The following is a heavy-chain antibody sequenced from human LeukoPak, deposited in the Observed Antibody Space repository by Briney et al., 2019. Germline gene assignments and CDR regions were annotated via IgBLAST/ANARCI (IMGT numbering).Heavy chain of an antibody. J-gene: IGHJ3*02. CDR1: GFTVSSNY. Sequence: GGSLRLSCAASGFTVSSNYMSWVRQAPGKGLEWVSVIYSGGSTYYADSVKGRFTIPRDNSKNTLYLQMNSLRAEDTAVYYCARGRAGYAFDIRGQGTMVTVSS. CDR2: IYSGGST. D-gene: IGHD6-13*01. CDR3: ARGRAGYAFDI. V-gene: IGHV3-53*01.